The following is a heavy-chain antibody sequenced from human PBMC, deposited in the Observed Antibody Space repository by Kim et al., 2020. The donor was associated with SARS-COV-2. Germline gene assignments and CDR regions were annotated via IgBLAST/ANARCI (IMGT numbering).Heavy chain of an antibody. V-gene: IGHV4-59*08. CDR2: MYYSGST. CDR1: GGSISSYY. CDR3: ARGCDP. Sequence: SETLSLTCTVSGGSISSYYWSWIRQPPGKGLEWIGYMYYSGSTTYNPSLKSQVTISVDTSKNQFSLKLSSLTAAAPALYYFARGCDPWGQGPLVTTSS. J-gene: IGHJ5*02.